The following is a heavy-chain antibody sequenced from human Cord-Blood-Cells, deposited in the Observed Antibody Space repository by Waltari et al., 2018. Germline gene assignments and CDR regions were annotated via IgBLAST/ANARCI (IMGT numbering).Heavy chain of an antibody. CDR1: GGSISSSNW. Sequence: QVQLQESCPGLVKPSGTLSLTCAVSGGSISSSNWWSWVPQPPGKGLGWIGEIYHSGSTNCNPSLKSRVTISVDNSKNQFSLKLGAVTSADTAVYYCARERANWYFDLWGRGTLVTVSS. CDR3: ARERANWYFDL. V-gene: IGHV4-4*02. CDR2: IYHSGST. J-gene: IGHJ2*01.